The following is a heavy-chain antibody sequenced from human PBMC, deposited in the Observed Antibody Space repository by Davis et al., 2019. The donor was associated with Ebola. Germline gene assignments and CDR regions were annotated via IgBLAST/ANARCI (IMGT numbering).Heavy chain of an antibody. V-gene: IGHV4-34*01. CDR3: AREPYFYDDSGYYYRYYYYGMDA. D-gene: IGHD3-22*01. J-gene: IGHJ6*04. Sequence: SETLSLTCAVYGGSFSGYYWSWIRQLPGNGLEWIGEINHSGSTHYNPSLRSRVTISADTPKNQFSLKLTSVTAADTAVYYCAREPYFYDDSGYYYRYYYYGMDAWGKGTTVTVSS. CDR1: GGSFSGYY. CDR2: INHSGST.